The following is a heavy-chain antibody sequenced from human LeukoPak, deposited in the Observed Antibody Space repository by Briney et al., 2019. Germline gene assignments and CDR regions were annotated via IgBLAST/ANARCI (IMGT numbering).Heavy chain of an antibody. V-gene: IGHV1-18*01. J-gene: IGHJ4*02. CDR3: ARDVTDIVVVPAAIHLPFDY. CDR2: ISAYNGNT. D-gene: IGHD2-2*01. CDR1: GYTFTSYG. Sequence: ASVRVSCKASGYTFTSYGISWVRQAPGQVLEWMGWISAYNGNTNYAQKLQGRVTMTTDTSTSTAYMELRSLRSDDTAVYYCARDVTDIVVVPAAIHLPFDYWGQGTLVTVSS.